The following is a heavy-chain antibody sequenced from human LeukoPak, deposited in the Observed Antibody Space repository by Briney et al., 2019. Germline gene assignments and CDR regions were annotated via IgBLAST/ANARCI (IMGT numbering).Heavy chain of an antibody. J-gene: IGHJ4*02. CDR2: TNTQGTYT. Sequence: PGVSLRLSCAVSGITFSSYWMHWVRQDPGRGLLWVSRTNTQGTYTNYADSVKGRFTRSRDNAKNTLYLQMSSLRADDTAVYYCVIDLGDYNDFWGQGTLVSVSS. D-gene: IGHD2-15*01. V-gene: IGHV3-74*01. CDR1: GITFSSYW. CDR3: VIDLGDYNDF.